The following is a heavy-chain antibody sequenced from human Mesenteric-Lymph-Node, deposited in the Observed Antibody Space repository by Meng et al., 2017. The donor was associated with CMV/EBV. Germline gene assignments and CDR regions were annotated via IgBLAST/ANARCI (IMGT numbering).Heavy chain of an antibody. CDR2: TNPHSGGT. CDR3: ARELFRESFHFDS. Sequence: KASGSTFPGYPIHWVRQAPGQGLEWMGRTNPHSGGTTYPQNFQGRVTMTRDTSINTAYMKLSGLKSDDTAMYYCARELFRESFHFDSWGQGTLVTVSS. CDR1: GSTFPGYP. D-gene: IGHD3-10*01. V-gene: IGHV1-2*06. J-gene: IGHJ4*02.